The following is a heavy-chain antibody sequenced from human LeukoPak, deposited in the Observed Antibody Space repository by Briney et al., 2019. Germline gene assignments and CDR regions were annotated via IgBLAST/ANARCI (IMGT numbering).Heavy chain of an antibody. J-gene: IGHJ4*02. CDR1: GFTFSNYA. Sequence: GGSLRLSCAASGFTFSNYAMHWVRQAPGKGLEWVTFIRYDGSNKYYAESVKGRFTISRDNSKNTLYLQMSSLRAEDTAVYYCAKAIHSSSSGVVDYWGQGTLVTVSS. V-gene: IGHV3-30*02. CDR2: IRYDGSNK. D-gene: IGHD6-6*01. CDR3: AKAIHSSSSGVVDY.